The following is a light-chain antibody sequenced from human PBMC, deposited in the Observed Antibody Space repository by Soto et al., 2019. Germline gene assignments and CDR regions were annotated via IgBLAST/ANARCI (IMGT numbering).Light chain of an antibody. CDR2: AAS. J-gene: IGKJ4*01. V-gene: IGKV1-27*01. Sequence: DIQMTQSPSSLSASVGDRVTITCRASQAINNYLAWYQQKPGKVPTLLISAASTLQSGVPSRFSGSGSGTDFTLPISSLQPEDFATYYCQKFNAVPTFGGGTKVEI. CDR3: QKFNAVPT. CDR1: QAINNY.